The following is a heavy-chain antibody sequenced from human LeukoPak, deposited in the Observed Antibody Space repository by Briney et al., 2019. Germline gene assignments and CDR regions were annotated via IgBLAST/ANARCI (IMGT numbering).Heavy chain of an antibody. D-gene: IGHD3-9*01. CDR1: DDSIKSRSSF. CDR3: ATRDYYADDTGYYPFAF. CDR2: VFSSGST. V-gene: IGHV4-39*02. J-gene: IGHJ4*02. Sequence: SETLSLTCTVSDDSIKSRSSFWAWIRQPPGKGLEWVGSVFSSGSTYLNPSLRSRATISVDTSKNHVSLKLRSVTAADTAVYYCATRDYYADDTGYYPFAFWAQGTLVTVSS.